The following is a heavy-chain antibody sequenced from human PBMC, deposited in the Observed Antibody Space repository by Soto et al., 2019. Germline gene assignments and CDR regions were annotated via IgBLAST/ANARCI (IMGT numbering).Heavy chain of an antibody. CDR3: AKKVNSGPGSQYFDY. J-gene: IGHJ4*02. D-gene: IGHD3-10*01. CDR1: GFTFSSYS. Sequence: GGSLRLSCAASGFTFSSYSMGWVRQAPGKGLEWVSGFRTSGDGGTTYYADSVKGRFTISRDNSKNMLFLQVNSLRAEDTAIYYCAKKVNSGPGSQYFDYWGQGTLVTVSS. CDR2: FRTSGDGGTT. V-gene: IGHV3-23*01.